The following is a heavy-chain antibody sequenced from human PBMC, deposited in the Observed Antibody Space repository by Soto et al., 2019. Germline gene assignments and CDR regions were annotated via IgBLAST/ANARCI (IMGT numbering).Heavy chain of an antibody. V-gene: IGHV3-23*01. CDR2: ISDSGGTT. Sequence: EVQLLESGGVWVQPGGSLRLSCAASGFTFSSYAMNWVRQAPGKGLEWVSGISDSGGTTNYAESVRGRFTISRDNSKNTLFLQMNILRAEDTAMYYGAKDQGYYYGSGSRFYMDVWGKVSTVTVSS. CDR1: GFTFSSYA. CDR3: AKDQGYYYGSGSRFYMDV. D-gene: IGHD3-10*01. J-gene: IGHJ6*03.